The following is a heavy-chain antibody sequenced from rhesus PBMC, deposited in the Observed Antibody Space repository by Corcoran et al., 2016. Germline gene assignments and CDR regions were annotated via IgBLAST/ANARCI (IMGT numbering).Heavy chain of an antibody. D-gene: IGHD4-29*01. CDR2: IYGSSTST. V-gene: IGHV4S10*01. CDR1: GGSISDSYR. Sequence: QVQLQESGPGVVKPSETLSLTCAVSGGSISDSYRWSWIRQPPGKGLEWIGYIYGSSTSTNYNPSLKSRVTISKDTSKNQFSLKLSSVTAADTAVYYCARDPYYGYFDYWGQGVLVTVSS. CDR3: ARDPYYGYFDY. J-gene: IGHJ4*01.